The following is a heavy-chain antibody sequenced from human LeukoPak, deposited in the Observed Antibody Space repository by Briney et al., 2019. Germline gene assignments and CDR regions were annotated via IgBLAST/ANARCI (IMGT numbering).Heavy chain of an antibody. CDR3: AREYCSGGSCYRIDS. D-gene: IGHD2-15*01. Sequence: PGGSLRLSCAASGFILSSYIMTWVRQAPGKGLEWVSSLTSSSIYIYYADSLKGRFTISRDNAKNSLYLQMNSPRAEDTAVYYCAREYCSGGSCYRIDSWGQGTLVTVSS. CDR1: GFILSSYI. CDR2: LTSSSIYI. J-gene: IGHJ4*02. V-gene: IGHV3-21*01.